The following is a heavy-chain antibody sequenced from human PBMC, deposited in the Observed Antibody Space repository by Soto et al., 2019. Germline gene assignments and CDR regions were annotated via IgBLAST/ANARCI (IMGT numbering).Heavy chain of an antibody. CDR1: GFSLSIYG. CDR3: ARDTAGSGTYMDY. Sequence: GGSLRLSCAVSGFSLSIYGMHWVRQAPGKGLEWVAVIWYDGSNKYYAESVKGRFTISRDDTKNSLYLQMNSLTGEDTAVYYCARDTAGSGTYMDYWGQGTLVTVSS. D-gene: IGHD3-10*01. J-gene: IGHJ4*02. CDR2: IWYDGSNK. V-gene: IGHV3-33*01.